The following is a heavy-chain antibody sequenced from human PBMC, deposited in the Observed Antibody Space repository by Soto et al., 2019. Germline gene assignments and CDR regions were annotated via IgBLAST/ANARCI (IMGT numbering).Heavy chain of an antibody. CDR3: ARHQPFGDTPGWFDP. J-gene: IGHJ5*02. V-gene: IGHV4-39*01. CDR1: GGSISSSSYY. Sequence: SETLSLTCTVSGGSISSSSYYWGWIRQPPGKGLEWIGSIYYSGSTYYNPSLKSRVTISVDTSKNQFSLKLSSVTAADTAVYYCARHQPFGDTPGWFDPWGQGTLVTVSS. CDR2: IYYSGST. D-gene: IGHD3-10*01.